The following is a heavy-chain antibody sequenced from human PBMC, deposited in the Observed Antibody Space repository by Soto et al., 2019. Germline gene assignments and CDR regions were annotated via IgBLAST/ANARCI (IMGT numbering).Heavy chain of an antibody. CDR1: GGTFSSYA. V-gene: IGHV1-69*01. CDR2: IIPIFGTA. CDR3: AREYYDTSGWGEVFDY. J-gene: IGHJ4*02. Sequence: QVQLVQSGAEVKKPGSSVKVSCKASGGTFSSYAISWVRQAPGQGLEWMGGIIPIFGTANYAQKFQGRVTITADEFTSTAYMELSSLRSEDTAVYYCAREYYDTSGWGEVFDYWGQGTLVTVSS. D-gene: IGHD3-22*01.